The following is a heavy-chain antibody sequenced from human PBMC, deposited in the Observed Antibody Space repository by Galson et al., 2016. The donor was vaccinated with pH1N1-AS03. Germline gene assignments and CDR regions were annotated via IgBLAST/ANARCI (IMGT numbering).Heavy chain of an antibody. D-gene: IGHD3-9*01. J-gene: IGHJ4*02. CDR1: GGSVSSSSYS. CDR3: ARTGFYDILTGSVPPFAF. V-gene: IGHV4-61*01. Sequence: ETLSLTCTVSGGSVSSSSYSWSWIRQPPGRGLEWIGYIFYSGSTNYNPSLKSRVTISVDRSKNQYSLKLSSVTAADPAVYYCARTGFYDILTGSVPPFAFWGQGILVTVSS. CDR2: IFYSGST.